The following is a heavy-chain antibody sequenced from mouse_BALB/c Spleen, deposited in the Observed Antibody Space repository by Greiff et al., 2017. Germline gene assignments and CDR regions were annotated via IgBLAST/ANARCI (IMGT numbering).Heavy chain of an antibody. CDR3: ARRVFYDGYYEDY. D-gene: IGHD2-3*01. CDR1: GFSLSTSGMG. J-gene: IGHJ2*01. CDR2: IYWDDDK. V-gene: IGHV8-12*01. Sequence: QVTLKVSGPGILQPSQTLSLSCSFSGFSLSTSGMGVSWIRQPSGKGLEWLAHIYWDDDKRYNPSLKSRLTISKDTSSNQVFLKITSVDTADTATYYCARRVFYDGYYEDYWGQGTTLTVSS.